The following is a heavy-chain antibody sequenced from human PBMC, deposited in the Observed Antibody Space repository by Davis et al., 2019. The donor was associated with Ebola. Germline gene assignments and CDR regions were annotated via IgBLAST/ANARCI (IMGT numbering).Heavy chain of an antibody. CDR1: GFTFSTYA. J-gene: IGHJ4*02. Sequence: GESLKISCTASGFTFSTYAMAWVRQAPGKGLEWVSVIGGKGISTDYVESVKGRFTISRDNSKNTLYLQMDWLRAEDSGVYYCAKFFGTASRFFDYWGQGALVTVSS. V-gene: IGHV3-23*01. CDR2: IGGKGIST. CDR3: AKFFGTASRFFDY. D-gene: IGHD3/OR15-3a*01.